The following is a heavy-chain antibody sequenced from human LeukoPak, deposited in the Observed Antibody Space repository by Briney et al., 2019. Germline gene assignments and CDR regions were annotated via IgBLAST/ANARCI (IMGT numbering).Heavy chain of an antibody. Sequence: SETLSLTCTVSGGSVSSGSYYWSWLRQPPGRGLEWIAYIHYSGSAAYNPSLKSRVTISRDMSTNQFSLKMTSVTAADTAVYFCARDGAVAPFDYWGQGTLVTVSS. CDR1: GGSVSSGSYY. J-gene: IGHJ4*02. CDR2: IHYSGSA. CDR3: ARDGAVAPFDY. V-gene: IGHV4-61*01. D-gene: IGHD6-19*01.